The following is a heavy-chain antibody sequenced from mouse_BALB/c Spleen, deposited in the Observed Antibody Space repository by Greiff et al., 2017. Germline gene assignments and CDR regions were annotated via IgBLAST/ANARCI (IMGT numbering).Heavy chain of an antibody. D-gene: IGHD4-1*01. Sequence: EVQLQQSGAELVKPGASVKLSCTASGFNIKDTYMHWVKQSPEQGLEWIGRIDPANGNTKYDPKFQGKATITADTSSNTAYLQLSSLTSEDTAVYYCARHWDGGYYAMDYWGQGTSVTVSS. V-gene: IGHV14-3*02. CDR2: IDPANGNT. CDR1: GFNIKDTY. CDR3: ARHWDGGYYAMDY. J-gene: IGHJ4*01.